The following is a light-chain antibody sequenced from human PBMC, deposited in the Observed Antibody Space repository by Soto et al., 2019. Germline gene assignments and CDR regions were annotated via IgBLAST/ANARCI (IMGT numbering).Light chain of an antibody. CDR1: HTISSSY. V-gene: IGKV3-20*01. Sequence: EIVLTQSPGTLSLSPGERATLSCRASHTISSSYLAWYQQKPGQAPRLLMYGISRRATGIPDRFSGSGSGTDFTLTITRLEPEDFGVYYCQQYVTSSPRTLGQGTKVDIK. J-gene: IGKJ1*01. CDR2: GIS. CDR3: QQYVTSSPRT.